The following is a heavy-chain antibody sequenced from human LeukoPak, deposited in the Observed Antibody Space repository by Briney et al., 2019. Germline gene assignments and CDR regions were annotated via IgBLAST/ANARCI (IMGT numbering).Heavy chain of an antibody. V-gene: IGHV4-61*02. CDR1: GGSISSGSYY. D-gene: IGHD5-18*01. CDR3: ARVAKKYSYGYDY. J-gene: IGHJ4*02. CDR2: IYTSGST. Sequence: SETLSLTCTVSGGSISSGSYYWSWIQQPAGKGLEWIGRIYTSGSTNYNPSLKSRVTISVDTSKNQFSLKLSSVTAADTAVYYCARVAKKYSYGYDYWGQGTLVTVSS.